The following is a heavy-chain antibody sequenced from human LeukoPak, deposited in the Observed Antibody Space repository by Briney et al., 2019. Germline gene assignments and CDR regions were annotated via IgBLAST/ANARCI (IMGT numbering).Heavy chain of an antibody. Sequence: GESLKISCKGSGYIFTDYWIVWVRLMPGKGMEWMGIIYPSDSDTRYSPSFEGQVTISADKSINTAYLEWNSLKASDSAMYYCGRAVSRYNCFDPWGQGTLVTVSS. CDR2: IYPSDSDT. CDR3: GRAVSRYNCFDP. CDR1: GYIFTDYW. D-gene: IGHD6-19*01. J-gene: IGHJ5*02. V-gene: IGHV5-51*01.